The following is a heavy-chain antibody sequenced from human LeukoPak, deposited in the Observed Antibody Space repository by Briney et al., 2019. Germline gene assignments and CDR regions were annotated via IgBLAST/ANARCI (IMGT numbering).Heavy chain of an antibody. Sequence: GGSLRLSCAASGFTFSSYGMSWVRQAPGKGLEWVSAISGSGGSTYYADSVKGRFTISRDNSKNTLYLQMNSLRAEDTAVYYCAKDRDYGGNSFDYWGQGTLVTVSS. CDR1: GFTFSSYG. D-gene: IGHD4-23*01. CDR3: AKDRDYGGNSFDY. CDR2: ISGSGGST. J-gene: IGHJ4*02. V-gene: IGHV3-23*01.